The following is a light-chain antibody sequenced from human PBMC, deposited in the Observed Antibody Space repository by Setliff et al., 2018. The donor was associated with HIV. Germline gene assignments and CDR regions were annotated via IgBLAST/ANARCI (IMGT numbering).Light chain of an antibody. V-gene: IGLV2-11*01. CDR1: SNDVGAYNT. CDR3: CSYAGSAYV. Sequence: QSALTQPASVSGSPGQSITISCTGTSNDVGAYNTVSWYQQHPGKAPKLMIYDVTKRPSGVPDRFSGSKSGNTASLTISGLQAEDEADYYCCSYAGSAYVFGTGTKVTVL. J-gene: IGLJ1*01. CDR2: DVT.